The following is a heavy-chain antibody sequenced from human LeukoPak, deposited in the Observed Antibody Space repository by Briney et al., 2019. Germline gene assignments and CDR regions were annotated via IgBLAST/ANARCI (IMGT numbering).Heavy chain of an antibody. D-gene: IGHD3-16*01. CDR3: ARLGRLRLGEFSWFDP. J-gene: IGHJ5*02. CDR2: IYDSGST. V-gene: IGHV4-39*01. CDR1: GGSIRSSYYY. Sequence: SETLSLTCTVSGGSIRSSYYYWGWIRQPPGKGLEWIGSIYDSGSTYYNPSLKSRVTISVDTSKNQFSLKLSSVTAADTAVYYCARLGRLRLGEFSWFDPWGQGTLVTVSS.